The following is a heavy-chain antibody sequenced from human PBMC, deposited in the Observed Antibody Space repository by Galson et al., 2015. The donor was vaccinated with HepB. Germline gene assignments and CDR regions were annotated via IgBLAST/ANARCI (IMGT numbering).Heavy chain of an antibody. CDR2: ITEGGGST. Sequence: FLRLSCAASGFTFSSSLMTWVRQAPGKGLEWVSVITEGGGSTYYADSVKGRFIVSRDNSKNALYLQMNSLRVEDTAVYYCAKAPGDILYYMDVWGKGTTVTGSS. D-gene: IGHD3-10*01. J-gene: IGHJ6*03. V-gene: IGHV3-23*01. CDR3: AKAPGDILYYMDV. CDR1: GFTFSSSL.